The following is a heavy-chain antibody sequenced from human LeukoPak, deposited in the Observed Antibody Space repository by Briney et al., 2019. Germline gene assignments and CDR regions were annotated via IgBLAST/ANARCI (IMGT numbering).Heavy chain of an antibody. V-gene: IGHV3-30*04. Sequence: GGSLRLSCAASGFTFSSYAMHWVRQAPGKGLEWVAVISYDGSNKYYADSVKGRFTISRDNSKNTLYLQMNSLRAEDTAVYYCAKDSAYDILTGYTYYYMDVWGKGTTVTISS. CDR2: ISYDGSNK. CDR1: GFTFSSYA. CDR3: AKDSAYDILTGYTYYYMDV. D-gene: IGHD3-9*01. J-gene: IGHJ6*03.